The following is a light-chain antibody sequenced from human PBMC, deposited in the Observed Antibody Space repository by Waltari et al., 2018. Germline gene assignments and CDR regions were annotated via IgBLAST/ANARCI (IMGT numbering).Light chain of an antibody. CDR1: QDIDDH. Sequence: DMQVTQSPSSLSASLGDRVTITCQASQDIDDHLDWHQQKPGKAPELLIYDSLNLKTGVPSRFSGGVSGRYFTRTISDLQPEDVATYYCQQYHHLPVTFGGGTKVDMK. CDR3: QQYHHLPVT. V-gene: IGKV1-33*01. J-gene: IGKJ4*01. CDR2: DSL.